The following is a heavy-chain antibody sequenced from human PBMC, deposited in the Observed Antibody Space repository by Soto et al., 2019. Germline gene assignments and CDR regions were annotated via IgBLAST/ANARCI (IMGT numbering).Heavy chain of an antibody. Sequence: ASVKVSCKASGYTFTSYDINWVRQATGQGLEWMGWMNPNSGNTGYAQKFQGRVTMTRNTSISTAYMELSSLRSEDTAVYYCARVVLSPYPDDYYYYMDVWGKGTTVTVSS. J-gene: IGHJ6*03. CDR2: MNPNSGNT. CDR1: GYTFTSYD. CDR3: ARVVLSPYPDDYYYYMDV. V-gene: IGHV1-8*01. D-gene: IGHD3-10*01.